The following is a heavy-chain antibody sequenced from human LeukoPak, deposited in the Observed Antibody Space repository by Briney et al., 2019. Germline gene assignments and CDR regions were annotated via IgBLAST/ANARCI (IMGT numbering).Heavy chain of an antibody. Sequence: GASVKVSCKASGYTFTGYYMHWVRQAPGQGLEWMGWINPNSGGTNYAQKFQGRVTMTRDTSISTAYMELSRLRSDDTAVYYCASPGYYYDSSGSLDYWGQGTLVTVSS. J-gene: IGHJ4*02. CDR3: ASPGYYYDSSGSLDY. CDR1: GYTFTGYY. V-gene: IGHV1-2*02. CDR2: INPNSGGT. D-gene: IGHD3-22*01.